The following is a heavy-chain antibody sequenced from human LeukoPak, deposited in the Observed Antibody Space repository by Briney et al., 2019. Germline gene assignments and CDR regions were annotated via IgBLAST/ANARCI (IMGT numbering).Heavy chain of an antibody. J-gene: IGHJ5*02. V-gene: IGHV1-8*01. Sequence: ASVKLSCKASGYTFTSYNINWVRQATGPGLEWMGCRNPNSGNTGYAQKIQVRVSVTRNTYRSTDDMPLRSLRSEDTAPSCCATGGVVTAPCGIGGYQSGDSTGFDLWGQGTLVTVSS. CDR2: RNPNSGNT. D-gene: IGHD2-15*01. CDR1: GYTFTSYN. CDR3: ATGGVVTAPCGIGGYQSGDSTGFDL.